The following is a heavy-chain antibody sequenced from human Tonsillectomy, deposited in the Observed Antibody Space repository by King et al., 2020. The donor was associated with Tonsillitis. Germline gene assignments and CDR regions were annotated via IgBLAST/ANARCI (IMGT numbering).Heavy chain of an antibody. CDR1: GFTFSSSW. D-gene: IGHD2/OR15-2a*01. CDR3: ARFYPRTGRDY. CDR2: IKQDGSEN. Sequence: VQLVESGGGLVQPGGSLRLSCAASGFTFSSSWMSWVRQAPGKGLEWVANIKQDGSENYYVDSVTGRFTISRNNAKNSMYLQMNSLRAEDTAVYYCARFYPRTGRDYWGQGTLVTVSS. J-gene: IGHJ4*02. V-gene: IGHV3-7*01.